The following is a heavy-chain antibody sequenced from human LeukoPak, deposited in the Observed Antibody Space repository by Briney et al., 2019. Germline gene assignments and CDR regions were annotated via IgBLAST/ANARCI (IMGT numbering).Heavy chain of an antibody. CDR3: ARHPNYYDSSGYVDY. Sequence: ASVKVSCKASGYIFTGYYMHWVRPAPGQGLEWMGWINPNSGGTNSAQKFQGRVTMTRDTSISTAYMELSRLTSDDTAVYYCARHPNYYDSSGYVDYWGQGTLVTVSS. D-gene: IGHD3-22*01. J-gene: IGHJ4*02. CDR1: GYIFTGYY. CDR2: INPNSGGT. V-gene: IGHV1-2*02.